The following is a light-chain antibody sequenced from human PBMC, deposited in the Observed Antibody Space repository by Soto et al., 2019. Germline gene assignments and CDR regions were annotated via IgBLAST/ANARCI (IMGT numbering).Light chain of an antibody. J-gene: IGKJ4*01. CDR3: QQYNNWPLT. CDR2: GAS. CDR1: QSVSSN. Sequence: EIVMTQSPATLFVSPGERATLSCRASQSVSSNLAWYLQKPGQAPRLLMYGASTRATGIPARFSGSGSGTEFTLTISSLQSEDFAVYYCQQYNNWPLTFGGGTKVEIK. V-gene: IGKV3-15*01.